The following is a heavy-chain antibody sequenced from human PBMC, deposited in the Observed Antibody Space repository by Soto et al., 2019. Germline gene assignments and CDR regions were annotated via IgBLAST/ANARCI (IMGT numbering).Heavy chain of an antibody. V-gene: IGHV4-59*01. Sequence: SETLSLTCTVSGGSISGYYWSWIRQPPGKGLEWIGYIYSSGSTNYSPSLKSRVTISLDTSKNQFSLKLNSVTAADTAVYYCARDRGRGYSPYGMDVWGQGTTVTVSS. CDR1: GGSISGYY. D-gene: IGHD5-18*01. J-gene: IGHJ6*02. CDR3: ARDRGRGYSPYGMDV. CDR2: IYSSGST.